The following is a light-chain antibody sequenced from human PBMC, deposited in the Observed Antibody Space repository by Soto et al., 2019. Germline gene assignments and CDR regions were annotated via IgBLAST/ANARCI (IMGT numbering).Light chain of an antibody. CDR3: QQSYSSLYT. CDR1: QSISTY. Sequence: DIQMTQSPSSLSASVGDRVTITCRASQSISTYLNWYQQKPGRDPKLLIYAASSLQSGVPSRFSGSGSGTDFTLTISSLQPEDFATYYCQQSYSSLYTFGQGTKLENK. CDR2: AAS. V-gene: IGKV1-39*01. J-gene: IGKJ2*01.